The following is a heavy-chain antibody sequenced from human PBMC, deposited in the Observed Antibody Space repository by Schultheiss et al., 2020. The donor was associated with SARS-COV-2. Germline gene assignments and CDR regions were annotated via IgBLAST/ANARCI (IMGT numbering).Heavy chain of an antibody. D-gene: IGHD3-10*01. Sequence: SQTLSLTCTVSGGSISSYYWSWIRQPPGKGLEWIGYIYYSGSTNYNPSLKSRVTISVDTSKNQFSLKLSSVTAADTAVYYCATFRTYGSGSYTLSYFDYWGQGTLVTVSS. CDR2: IYYSGST. V-gene: IGHV4-59*12. CDR1: GGSISSYY. J-gene: IGHJ4*02. CDR3: ATFRTYGSGSYTLSYFDY.